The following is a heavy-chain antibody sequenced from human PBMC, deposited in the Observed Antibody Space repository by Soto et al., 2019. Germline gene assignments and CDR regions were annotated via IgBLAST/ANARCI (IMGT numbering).Heavy chain of an antibody. CDR2: INPSGGST. Sequence: ASVKVSCKASGYTFTSYYMHWVRQAPGQGLEWMGIINPSGGSTTYAQTLQGRVTMTIDTSTSTLYMELSSLRSEDTALYYCARLTAEENFDYWGQGTLVTVSS. CDR1: GYTFTSYY. V-gene: IGHV1-46*01. D-gene: IGHD3-9*01. J-gene: IGHJ4*02. CDR3: ARLTAEENFDY.